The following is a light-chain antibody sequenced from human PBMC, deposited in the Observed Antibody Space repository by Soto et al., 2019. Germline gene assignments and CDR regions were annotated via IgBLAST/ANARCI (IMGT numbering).Light chain of an antibody. CDR2: DAS. Sequence: DIKMTHSPSTLSASVGDRVTIACRASQSISSWLAWYQQKPGKAPKLLIYDASSLESGVPSRFSGSGSGTEFTLTISSLQPDDFATYYCQQYNSYLTFGGGTKVDIK. CDR3: QQYNSYLT. V-gene: IGKV1-5*01. J-gene: IGKJ4*01. CDR1: QSISSW.